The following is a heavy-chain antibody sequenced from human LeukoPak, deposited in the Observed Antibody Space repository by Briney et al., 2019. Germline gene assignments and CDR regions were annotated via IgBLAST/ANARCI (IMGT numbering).Heavy chain of an antibody. V-gene: IGHV3-23*01. CDR2: ITGSGDDT. D-gene: IGHD3-16*02. CDR1: GFTFSSYA. CDR3: VKQRAMITFGGVIVL. J-gene: IGHJ4*02. Sequence: GGSLRLSCAASGFTFSSYAMSWVRQTPEKGLEWVSAITGSGDDTFHADSVKGRFTISRDNSRNTLYLQMHSLRAEDTAVYHCVKQRAMITFGGVIVLWGQGTLVTVSS.